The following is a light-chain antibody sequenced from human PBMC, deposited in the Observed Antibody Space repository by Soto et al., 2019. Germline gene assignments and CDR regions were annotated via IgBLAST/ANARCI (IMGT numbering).Light chain of an antibody. CDR3: QQYGSSPIT. CDR1: QTLSGRPY. V-gene: IGKV3-20*01. Sequence: ENVLTQSPATLYFSLVERSTLSFSAIQTLSGRPYLAWYQQKPGQAPSLLIYGTSTRATGIPDRLSGSGSGTDFTLTITGLEPEDFAVYYCQQYGSSPITFGQGTRLEIK. CDR2: GTS. J-gene: IGKJ5*01.